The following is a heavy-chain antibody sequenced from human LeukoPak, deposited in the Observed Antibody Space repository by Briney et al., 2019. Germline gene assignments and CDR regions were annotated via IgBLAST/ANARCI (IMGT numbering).Heavy chain of an antibody. CDR2: ISGSGGST. CDR1: GFTFSSYA. CDR3: TKVSRQNWFDP. V-gene: IGHV3-23*01. J-gene: IGHJ5*02. Sequence: GGSLRLSRAASGFTFSSYAMSWVRQAPGKGLEWVSAISGSGGSTYYADSVKGRFTISRDNSKNTLYLQMNSLRAEDTAVYYCTKVSRQNWFDPWGQGTLATVSS. D-gene: IGHD1-1*01.